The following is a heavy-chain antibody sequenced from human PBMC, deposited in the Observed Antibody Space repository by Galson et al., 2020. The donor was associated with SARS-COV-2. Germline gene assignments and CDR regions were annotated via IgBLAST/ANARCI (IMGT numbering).Heavy chain of an antibody. Sequence: GGSLRLSCAASGFTVSSNYMSWVRQAPGKGLEWVSVIYRGGSTYYADSLKGRFTISRDNSKNALYLQMNSLRAEDTAVYYCARYIAARRSYFDYWGQGTLVTVSS. CDR1: GFTVSSNY. D-gene: IGHD6-6*01. J-gene: IGHJ4*02. CDR3: ARYIAARRSYFDY. V-gene: IGHV3-53*01. CDR2: IYRGGST.